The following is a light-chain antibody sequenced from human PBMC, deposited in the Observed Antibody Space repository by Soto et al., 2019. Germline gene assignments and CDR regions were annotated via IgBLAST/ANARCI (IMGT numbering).Light chain of an antibody. CDR2: GAS. CDR3: QQSGSSSGWT. J-gene: IGKJ1*01. CDR1: QSVSSSY. Sequence: EIVLTQSPGTLSLSPGERATLSCRAGQSVSSSYLAWYQQKPGQAPRLLIYGASNRATGIPDRFSGSGSGTDFTLTISRLEPEDFAVYYCQQSGSSSGWTFGQGTRVEL. V-gene: IGKV3-20*01.